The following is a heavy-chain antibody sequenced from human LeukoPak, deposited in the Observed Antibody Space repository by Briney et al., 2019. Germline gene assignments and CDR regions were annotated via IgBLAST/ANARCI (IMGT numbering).Heavy chain of an antibody. CDR3: ARDVPHSGSYYYGDYGMDV. CDR2: IYYSGST. Sequence: PSETLSLTCTVSGGSISSGGYYWSWIRQHPGKGLEWIGYIYYSGSTYYSPSLKSRVTISVDTSKNQFSLKLSSVTAADTAVYYCARDVPHSGSYYYGDYGMDVWGQGTTVTVSS. CDR1: GGSISSGGYY. D-gene: IGHD1-26*01. J-gene: IGHJ6*02. V-gene: IGHV4-31*03.